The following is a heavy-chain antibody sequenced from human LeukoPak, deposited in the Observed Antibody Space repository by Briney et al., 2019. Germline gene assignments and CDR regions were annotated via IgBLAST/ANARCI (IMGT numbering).Heavy chain of an antibody. CDR1: GFTCSSYA. CDR3: VQHGYSSGWPQGPCDY. Sequence: SGGSLRLSCAVSGFTCSSYAMSWVRQAPGKGLEWVSAIIGSGDSTYYADSVEGRFTISRDNSKNTLYLQMNSLRAEDTAVYYCVQHGYSSGWPQGPCDYWGQGTLVTVSS. D-gene: IGHD6-19*01. CDR2: IIGSGDST. J-gene: IGHJ4*02. V-gene: IGHV3-23*01.